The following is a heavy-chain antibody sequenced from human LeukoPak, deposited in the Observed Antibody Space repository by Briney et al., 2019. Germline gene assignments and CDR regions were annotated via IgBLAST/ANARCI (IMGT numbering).Heavy chain of an antibody. V-gene: IGHV1-46*01. CDR3: ARSWGDIVVVPAAFDY. CDR2: INPSGGST. D-gene: IGHD2-2*01. CDR1: GYTFTSYY. Sequence: ASVKVSCKASGYTFTSYYMHWVRQAPGQGLEWMGIINPSGGSTSYAQEFQGRVTMTRDTSTSTVYMELSSLRSEDTAVYYCARSWGDIVVVPAAFDYWGQGTLVTVSS. J-gene: IGHJ4*02.